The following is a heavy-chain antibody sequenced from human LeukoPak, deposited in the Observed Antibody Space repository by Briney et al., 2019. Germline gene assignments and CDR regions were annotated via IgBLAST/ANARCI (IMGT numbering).Heavy chain of an antibody. D-gene: IGHD4-23*01. CDR2: ISGRDRTT. J-gene: IGHJ4*02. CDR3: ARRSDYGGNGNYFDY. CDR1: GFTFSIYG. V-gene: IGHV3-23*01. Sequence: GGSLSLSCAASGFTFSIYGMGSVRQAPGKGLEWVSTISGRDRTTYYADSVEGRFIISRDNSGNTLYLQMNSLRAEDTAVYYCARRSDYGGNGNYFDYWGQGTPVTVSS.